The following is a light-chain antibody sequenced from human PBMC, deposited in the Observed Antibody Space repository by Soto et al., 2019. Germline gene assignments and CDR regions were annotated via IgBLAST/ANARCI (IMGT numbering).Light chain of an antibody. Sequence: QPVLTQSPSASASLGASVKFTCTLSSGHSSNAIAWHQQKPGKGPRYLMNVNSDGSHIKGDGIPDRFSGSSSGAERYLTIASLQSEDEDDYYCQSWGTGIPVVFGGGTQLTVL. V-gene: IGLV4-69*01. CDR1: SGHSSNA. J-gene: IGLJ7*01. CDR2: VNSDGSH. CDR3: QSWGTGIPVV.